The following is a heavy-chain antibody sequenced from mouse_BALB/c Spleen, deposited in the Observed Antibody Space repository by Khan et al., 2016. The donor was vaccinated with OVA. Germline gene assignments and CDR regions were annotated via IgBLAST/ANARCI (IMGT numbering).Heavy chain of an antibody. CDR2: IYPGTGST. CDR3: ARGDDYDYTVDY. V-gene: IGHV1-76*01. CDR1: GYIFTSYW. D-gene: IGHD2-4*01. J-gene: IGHJ4*01. Sequence: QVQLKQSGAELVRPGASVKLSCKTSGYIFTSYWIHWVKQRSGQGLEWIARIYPGTGSTYYTENFKAKSTLTADKSSSTAYMQRSSLKSYDPAGYFCARGDDYDYTVDYWGQGTSITVSS.